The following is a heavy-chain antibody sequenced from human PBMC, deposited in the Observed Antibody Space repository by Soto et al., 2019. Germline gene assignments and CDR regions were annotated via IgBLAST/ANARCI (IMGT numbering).Heavy chain of an antibody. CDR1: GYTFTAYA. J-gene: IGHJ4*02. D-gene: IGHD4-4*01. CDR2: INAGNGDT. V-gene: IGHV1-3*01. CDR3: ARSLADYSNLEH. Sequence: ASVKVSCKASGYTFTAYAIHWVRQAPGQGLEWMGRINAGNGDTVYSQKFQDRVTVTRDTSATTVCVELNSLTSEDTAVFFCARSLADYSNLEHWGRGTLVTVSS.